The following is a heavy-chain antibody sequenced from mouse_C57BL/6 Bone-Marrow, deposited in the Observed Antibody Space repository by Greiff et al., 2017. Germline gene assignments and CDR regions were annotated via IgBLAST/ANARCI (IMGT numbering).Heavy chain of an antibody. CDR2: ISSGGSYT. CDR3: ASPIYSPTWFAY. V-gene: IGHV5-6*01. Sequence: EVKLMESGGDLVKPGGSLKLSCAASGFTFSSYGMSWVRQTPDKRLEWVATISSGGSYTYYPDSVKGRFTISRDNAKNTLYLQMSSLKSEDTAMYYCASPIYSPTWFAYWGQGTLVTVSA. D-gene: IGHD2-12*01. J-gene: IGHJ3*01. CDR1: GFTFSSYG.